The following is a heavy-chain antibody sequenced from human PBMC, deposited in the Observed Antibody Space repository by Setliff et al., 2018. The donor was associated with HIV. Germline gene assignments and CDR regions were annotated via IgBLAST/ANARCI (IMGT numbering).Heavy chain of an antibody. V-gene: IGHV3-72*01. D-gene: IGHD2-21*02. J-gene: IGHJ4*02. CDR2: TRNKAKSYTT. Sequence: GGSLRLSCAASGFIFSDHYMDWVRQAPGKGLEWVGRTRNKAKSYTTEYAASVKGRFTIYRDDSKNSLYLQMNSLRDEDTAIYYCAKSFGGNSGWGYYDYWGQGTLVTVSS. CDR3: AKSFGGNSGWGYYDY. CDR1: GFIFSDHY.